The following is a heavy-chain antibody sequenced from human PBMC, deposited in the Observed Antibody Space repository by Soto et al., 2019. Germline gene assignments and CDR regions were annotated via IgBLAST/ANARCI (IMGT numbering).Heavy chain of an antibody. J-gene: IGHJ4*02. CDR1: GGSFSGYY. CDR3: ASNVDTAMAYFDY. CDR2: INHSGST. D-gene: IGHD5-18*01. V-gene: IGHV4-34*01. Sequence: PSETLSLTCAVYGGSFSGYYWSWIRQPPGKGLEWIGEINHSGSTNYNPSLKSRVTISVDTSKNQFSLKLSSVTAADTAVYYCASNVDTAMAYFDYWGQGTLVTVS.